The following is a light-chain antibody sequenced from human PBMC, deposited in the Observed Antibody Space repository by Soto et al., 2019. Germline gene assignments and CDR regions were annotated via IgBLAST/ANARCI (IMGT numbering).Light chain of an antibody. CDR1: QSVSSSY. Sequence: EIVLTQSPGTLSLSPGEGATLSCRASQSVSSSYLAWYQQKPGQAPRLLIYGASGRATGIPDRFSGSGSGTALTLTISRLEPEDFAVYYCQQYASSPLFTFGPGTKVDIK. CDR2: GAS. CDR3: QQYASSPLFT. J-gene: IGKJ3*01. V-gene: IGKV3-20*01.